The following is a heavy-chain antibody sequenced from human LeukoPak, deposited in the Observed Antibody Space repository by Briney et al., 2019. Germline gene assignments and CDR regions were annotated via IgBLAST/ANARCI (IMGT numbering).Heavy chain of an antibody. J-gene: IGHJ5*02. CDR2: IIPIFGTA. D-gene: IGHD3-3*01. CDR1: GGTFSSYA. Sequence: SVKVSCNASGGTFSSYAISWMRQAPGQGLEWMGGIIPIFGTANYAQKFQGRVTLTTDESTSTAYMELSSLRSEDTAVYYCARAPITIFGVVIWWFDPWGQGTLVTVSS. CDR3: ARAPITIFGVVIWWFDP. V-gene: IGHV1-69*05.